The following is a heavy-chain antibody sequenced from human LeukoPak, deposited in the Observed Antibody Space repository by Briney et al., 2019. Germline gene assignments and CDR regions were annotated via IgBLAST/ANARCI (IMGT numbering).Heavy chain of an antibody. V-gene: IGHV3-21*01. CDR1: GFTFSSYS. CDR3: ARLWGRRYSSGWYYFDY. D-gene: IGHD6-19*01. Sequence: GGSLRLSCAASGFTFSSYSMNWVRQAPGKGLEWVSSISSSSSYIYYADSVKGRFTISRDNAKNSLYLQMNSPRAEDTAVYYCARLWGRRYSSGWYYFDYWGQGTQVTVSS. CDR2: ISSSSSYI. J-gene: IGHJ4*02.